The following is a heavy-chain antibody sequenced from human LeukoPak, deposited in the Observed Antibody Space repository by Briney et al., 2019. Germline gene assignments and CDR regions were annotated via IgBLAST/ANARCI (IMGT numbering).Heavy chain of an antibody. Sequence: PSETLSLTCTVSGDSIRSFYWSWIRQRPGKGLEWIGHIYYSRSTNYNPSLKSRVTISVDMSKNQFSLKMTSVNAADTAVYYCARDPGGSADYWGQGTLVTVSS. CDR2: IYYSRST. D-gene: IGHD2-15*01. J-gene: IGHJ4*02. V-gene: IGHV4-59*01. CDR3: ARDPGGSADY. CDR1: GDSIRSFY.